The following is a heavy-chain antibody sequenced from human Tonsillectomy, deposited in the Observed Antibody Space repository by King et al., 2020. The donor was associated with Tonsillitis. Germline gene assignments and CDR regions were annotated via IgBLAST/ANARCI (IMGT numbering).Heavy chain of an antibody. CDR3: GRYEGGVFES. Sequence: VQLQESCPGLVKPSQTLSLTCTVSGGSISGGAYYWSWIRQHPGKGLEWIGYINDSENTHYNPSLKSRLTISVDTSKNQFSLKLSPVTAAETAVYYCGRYEGGVFESWGQGTLVTVSS. J-gene: IGHJ5*01. CDR1: GGSISGGAYY. CDR2: INDSENT. D-gene: IGHD2-15*01. V-gene: IGHV4-31*03.